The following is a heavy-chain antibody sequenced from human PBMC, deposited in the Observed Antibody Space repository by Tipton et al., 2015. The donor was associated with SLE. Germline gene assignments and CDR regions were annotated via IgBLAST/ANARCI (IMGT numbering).Heavy chain of an antibody. CDR1: GYSISSGYY. J-gene: IGHJ6*02. CDR3: ARVIQPHYYDSSSGMDV. CDR2: IYYSGST. V-gene: IGHV4-61*01. Sequence: TLSLTCAVSGYSISSGYYWGWIRQPPGKGLEWIGYIYYSGSTNYNPSLKSRVTISVDTSKNQFSLKLSSVTAADTAVYYCARVIQPHYYDSSSGMDVWGQGTTVTVSS. D-gene: IGHD3-22*01.